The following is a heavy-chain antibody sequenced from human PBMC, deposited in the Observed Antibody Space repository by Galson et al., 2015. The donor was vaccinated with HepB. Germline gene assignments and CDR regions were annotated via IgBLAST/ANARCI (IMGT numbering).Heavy chain of an antibody. CDR1: GYTFAGYY. Sequence: SVKVSCKASGYTFAGYYLHWVRQAPGQGLEWMGWINPNSGGTNYAEKFQGRVSMTRDTSISTADMELSSLRSDDTAVYYCARGDWYHYYMDVWGKGTTVTVSS. V-gene: IGHV1-2*02. CDR3: ARGDWYHYYMDV. J-gene: IGHJ6*03. CDR2: INPNSGGT. D-gene: IGHD1-26*01.